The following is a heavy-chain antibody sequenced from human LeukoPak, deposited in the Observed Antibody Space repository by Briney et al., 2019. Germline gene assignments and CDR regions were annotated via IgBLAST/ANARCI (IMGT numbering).Heavy chain of an antibody. Sequence: GGSLRLSCAASGFTFSSYAMNWVRQAPGKGLEWVSTISGSGGTTYYADSVKGRFTISRDNSKNPLYLQMNSLRAEDTAVYYCAREAYSGSYYFDYWGQGTLVTASS. V-gene: IGHV3-23*01. CDR1: GFTFSSYA. CDR3: AREAYSGSYYFDY. J-gene: IGHJ4*02. CDR2: ISGSGGTT. D-gene: IGHD1-26*01.